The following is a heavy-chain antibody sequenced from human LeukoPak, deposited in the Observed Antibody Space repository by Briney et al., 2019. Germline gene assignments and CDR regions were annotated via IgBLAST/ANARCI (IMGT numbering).Heavy chain of an antibody. CDR3: ARLSGYSSGHYYSDY. CDR1: GGSISSDY. CDR2: IYYRRST. Sequence: SETLSLTCTVSGGSISSDYWSWIRQPPGKGLEWIGYIYYRRSTNYNPSLKSRVTISVDTSKNQFSLKLSSVTAADTAVYYCARLSGYSSGHYYSDYWGQGTLVTVSS. D-gene: IGHD3-22*01. J-gene: IGHJ4*02. V-gene: IGHV4-59*01.